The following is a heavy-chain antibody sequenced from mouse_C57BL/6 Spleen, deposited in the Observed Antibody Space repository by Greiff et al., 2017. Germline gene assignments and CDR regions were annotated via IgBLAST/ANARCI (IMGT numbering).Heavy chain of an antibody. Sequence: VQLQQSGTVLARPGASVKMSCKTSGYTFTSYWMHWVKQRPGQGLEWIGAIYPGNSDTSYNQKFKGKAKLTAVTSASTAYMELSSLTNEDSAVYYCTREGIITTVVAAYYAMDYWGQGTSVTVSS. CDR1: GYTFTSYW. D-gene: IGHD1-1*01. CDR2: IYPGNSDT. CDR3: TREGIITTVVAAYYAMDY. J-gene: IGHJ4*01. V-gene: IGHV1-5*01.